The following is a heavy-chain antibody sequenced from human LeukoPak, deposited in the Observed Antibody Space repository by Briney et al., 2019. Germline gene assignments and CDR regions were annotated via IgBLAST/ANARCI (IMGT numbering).Heavy chain of an antibody. J-gene: IGHJ4*02. Sequence: GGSLRLSCSASGFTFSYFAMHWVRQPPGKGLEYVSAISSNGGSTYYADSVKGRFTISRDNSKNTLYLQMSSLRAVDTAVYYSVKVGGCSGGTCYYFDYWGQGTLVTVSS. D-gene: IGHD2-15*01. V-gene: IGHV3-64D*06. CDR2: ISSNGGST. CDR1: GFTFSYFA. CDR3: VKVGGCSGGTCYYFDY.